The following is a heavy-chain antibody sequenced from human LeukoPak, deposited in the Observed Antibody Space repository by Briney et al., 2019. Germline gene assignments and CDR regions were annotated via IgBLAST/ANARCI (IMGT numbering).Heavy chain of an antibody. CDR2: ISSDGRYE. CDR3: AKGVLWFGKYYFDH. Sequence: GGTLRLSCAASGFTLSNYGMHWDRQAAGKGLEWEAFISSDGRYEYYADSVKGPFTISKYNSKNTLYLQMNSLRAEDTAVYYCAKGVLWFGKYYFDHWGQGTLVTVSS. CDR1: GFTLSNYG. J-gene: IGHJ4*02. V-gene: IGHV3-30*18. D-gene: IGHD3-10*01.